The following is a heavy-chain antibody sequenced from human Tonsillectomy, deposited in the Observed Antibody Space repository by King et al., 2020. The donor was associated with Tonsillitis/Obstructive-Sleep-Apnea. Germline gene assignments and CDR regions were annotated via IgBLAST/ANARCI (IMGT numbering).Heavy chain of an antibody. CDR3: ARDSFTIFGVVISAFDI. CDR1: GYTFTNYH. CDR2: INPSGST. V-gene: IGHV1-46*01. Sequence: QLVQSGAEVKKPGASVKLSCKASGYTFTNYHMHWVRQAPGQGLEWMGIINPSGSTTYAQMFQGRVTMTRDTSTSTVYMELSSLTSEDTAVYYCARDSFTIFGVVISAFDIWGQGTMVTVSS. J-gene: IGHJ3*02. D-gene: IGHD3-3*01.